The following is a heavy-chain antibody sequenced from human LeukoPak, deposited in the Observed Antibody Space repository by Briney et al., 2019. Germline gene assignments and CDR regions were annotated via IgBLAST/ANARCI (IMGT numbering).Heavy chain of an antibody. V-gene: IGHV1-69*05. J-gene: IGHJ4*02. CDR3: ARGMVRGVPGPYFDY. Sequence: GSSVKVSCKASGGTFSSYAISWVRQAPGQGLEWMGGIIPIFGTANYAQKFQGRVTITTDESTSTAYMELSSLRSEDTAVYHCARGMVRGVPGPYFDYWGQGTLVTVSS. CDR2: IIPIFGTA. D-gene: IGHD3-10*01. CDR1: GGTFSSYA.